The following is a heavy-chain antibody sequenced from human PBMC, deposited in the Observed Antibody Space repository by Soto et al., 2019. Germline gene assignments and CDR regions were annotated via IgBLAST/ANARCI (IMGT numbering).Heavy chain of an antibody. D-gene: IGHD3-22*01. V-gene: IGHV3-43D*04. J-gene: IGHJ4*02. Sequence: GGSLRLSCAASGFTFDDYAMHWVRQAPGKGLEWVSLISWDGGSTYYADSVKGRFTISRDNSKNSLYLQMNSLRAEDTALYYCAKDSGYYDSSGYSHFDYWGQGTLVTVSS. CDR2: ISWDGGST. CDR3: AKDSGYYDSSGYSHFDY. CDR1: GFTFDDYA.